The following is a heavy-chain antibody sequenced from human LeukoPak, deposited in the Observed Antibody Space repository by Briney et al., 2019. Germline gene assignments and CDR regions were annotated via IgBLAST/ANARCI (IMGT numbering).Heavy chain of an antibody. J-gene: IGHJ4*02. D-gene: IGHD3-10*01. CDR3: ARGSGSYRPLGY. V-gene: IGHV4-34*01. CDR2: INHSGST. Sequence: PSETLSLTCAVYGGSFSGYYWSWIRQPPGKGLEWIGEINHSGSTNYNPSLKSRVTISVDTSKNQFSLKLSSVTAADTAVYYCARGSGSYRPLGYWGQGTLDTVSS. CDR1: GGSFSGYY.